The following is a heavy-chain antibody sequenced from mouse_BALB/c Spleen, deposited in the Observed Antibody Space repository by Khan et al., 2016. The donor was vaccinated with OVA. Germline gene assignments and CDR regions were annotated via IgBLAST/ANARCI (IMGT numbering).Heavy chain of an antibody. CDR1: GYILTNFG. V-gene: IGHV9-3-1*01. D-gene: IGHD2-1*01. CDR2: LNTYTGES. Sequence: QIQLVQSGPELKKPGETVKISCKASGYILTNFGLTWVKQAPGKGLEWTGWLNTYTGESIFGDDFKGRFAFSLETSASTAYFQINNLKNEDTATYCCARDYGNYGYFDVWGAGTTVTVSS. CDR3: ARDYGNYGYFDV. J-gene: IGHJ1*01.